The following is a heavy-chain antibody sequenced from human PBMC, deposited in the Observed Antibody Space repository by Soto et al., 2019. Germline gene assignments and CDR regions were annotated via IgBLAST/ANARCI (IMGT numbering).Heavy chain of an antibody. CDR2: IIPILGIA. V-gene: IGHV1-69*02. CDR1: GGTFSSYT. D-gene: IGHD2-15*01. Sequence: QVQLVQSGAEVTKPGSSVKVSCKASGGTFSSYTISWVRQAPGQGLEWMGRIIPILGIANYAQKFQGRVTSTADKSTSTAYMELSSLRSEDTAVYYCARVRPYCGSGGSCYYDAFDYWGQGTLVTVSS. CDR3: ARVRPYCGSGGSCYYDAFDY. J-gene: IGHJ4*02.